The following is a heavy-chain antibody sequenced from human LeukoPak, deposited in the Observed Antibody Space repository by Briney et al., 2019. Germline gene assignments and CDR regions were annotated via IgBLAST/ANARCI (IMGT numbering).Heavy chain of an antibody. J-gene: IGHJ6*03. D-gene: IGHD4-11*01. CDR3: ARDRTGQQLISRKDYYYMDV. Sequence: GGSLRLSCAASGFTFSSYSMNWVRQAPGKGLEWVAVISYDGSNKYYADSVKGRFTISRDNSKNTLYLQMNSLRAEDTAVYYCARDRTGQQLISRKDYYYMDVWGKGTTVTISS. CDR1: GFTFSSYS. V-gene: IGHV3-30*03. CDR2: ISYDGSNK.